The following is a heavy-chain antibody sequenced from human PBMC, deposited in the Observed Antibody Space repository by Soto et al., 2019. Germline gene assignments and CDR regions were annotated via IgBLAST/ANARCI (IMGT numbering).Heavy chain of an antibody. D-gene: IGHD1-7*01. CDR2: IIPIFGTA. Sequence: QVQLVQSGAEVKKPGSSVKVSCKASGGTFSSYAISWVRQAPGQVLEWMGGIIPIFGTANYAQKFQGRVTITADESTSTAYMELSSLRSEDTAVYYCARGGNWNYEQDYYYYGMDVWGQGTTVNVSS. CDR1: GGTFSSYA. CDR3: ARGGNWNYEQDYYYYGMDV. V-gene: IGHV1-69*12. J-gene: IGHJ6*02.